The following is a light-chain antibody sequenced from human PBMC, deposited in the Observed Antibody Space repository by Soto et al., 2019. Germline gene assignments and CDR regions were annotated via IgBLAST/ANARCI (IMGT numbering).Light chain of an antibody. CDR3: QQYSNWPLT. CDR1: QSVTNSY. V-gene: IGKV3-15*01. Sequence: EIVLTQSPATLSLSPGERATLSCRASQSVTNSYLAWYQQKPGQAPRLLIFGASTRAAGIPARLSGSGSGTEFTLTISSLQSEDFAVYYCQQYSNWPLTFGGGTKVDI. J-gene: IGKJ4*01. CDR2: GAS.